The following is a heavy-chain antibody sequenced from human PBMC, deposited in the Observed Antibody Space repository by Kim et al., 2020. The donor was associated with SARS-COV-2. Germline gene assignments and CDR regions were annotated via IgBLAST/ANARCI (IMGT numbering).Heavy chain of an antibody. J-gene: IGHJ3*02. D-gene: IGHD3-22*01. CDR1: GFTFSSYA. Sequence: GGSLRLSCAASGFTFSSYAMHWVRQAPGKGLEWVAVISYDGSNKYYADSVKGRFTISRDNSKNTLYLHMNSLRAEDTAVYYCARESVVLGRITRMIGAFDIWGQGTMVTVSS. V-gene: IGHV3-30-3*01. CDR3: ARESVVLGRITRMIGAFDI. CDR2: ISYDGSNK.